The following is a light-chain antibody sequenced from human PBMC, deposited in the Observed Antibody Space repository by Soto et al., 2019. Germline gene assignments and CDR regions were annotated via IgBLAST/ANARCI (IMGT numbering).Light chain of an antibody. V-gene: IGLV1-40*01. CDR1: SSNIGAGYD. CDR2: GNN. CDR3: QSYDSSLSGRV. Sequence: QSVLTQPPSVSGAPGQRVTISCTGSSSNIGAGYDVHWYQQLPGTAPKLLIYGNNNRPSGVPDRFSGSKSGTSASLAITGLQAEDEADYYCQSYDSSLSGRVFGTGTKVTV. J-gene: IGLJ1*01.